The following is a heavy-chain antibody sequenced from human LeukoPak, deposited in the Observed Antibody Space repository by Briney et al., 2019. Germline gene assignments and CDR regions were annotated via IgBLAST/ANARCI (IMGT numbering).Heavy chain of an antibody. D-gene: IGHD6-13*01. CDR1: GGSISSSSYY. J-gene: IGHJ5*02. Sequence: SETLSLTCTVSGGSISSSSYYWGWIRQPPGKGLEWIGSIYYSGSTYYNPSLKSRVTISVDTSKNQFSLKLSSVTAADTAVYYRARVKYRSSWYEGDWFDPWGQGTLVTVSS. CDR3: ARVKYRSSWYEGDWFDP. V-gene: IGHV4-39*07. CDR2: IYYSGST.